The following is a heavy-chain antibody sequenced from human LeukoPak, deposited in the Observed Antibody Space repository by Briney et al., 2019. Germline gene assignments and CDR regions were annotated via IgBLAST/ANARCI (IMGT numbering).Heavy chain of an antibody. CDR1: GGSFSGYY. D-gene: IGHD3-22*01. Sequence: SETLSLTCAVYGGSFSGYYWSWIRQPPGKGLEWIGEINHSGSTNYNPSLKSRVTISVDTSKNQFSLKLSSVTAADTAVYYCARGRGYYQDYWGQGTLVTVSS. J-gene: IGHJ4*02. CDR2: INHSGST. V-gene: IGHV4-34*01. CDR3: ARGRGYYQDY.